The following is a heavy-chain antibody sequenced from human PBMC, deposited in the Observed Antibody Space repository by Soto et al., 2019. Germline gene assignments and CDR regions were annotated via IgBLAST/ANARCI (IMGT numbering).Heavy chain of an antibody. CDR2: IRQDGSDK. CDR1: GFTFSSYW. CDR3: ASPQQWLGQRGDFDY. J-gene: IGHJ4*01. V-gene: IGHV3-7*05. D-gene: IGHD6-19*01. Sequence: EVQLVESGGGLVQPGGSLRLSCAASGFTFSSYWMSWVRQARGKGLEWVANIRQDGSDKYYVDSVKGRFTISRDNSKNSLYLQMNSLRAEDTAIYYCASPQQWLGQRGDFDYWGHATLVTVSS.